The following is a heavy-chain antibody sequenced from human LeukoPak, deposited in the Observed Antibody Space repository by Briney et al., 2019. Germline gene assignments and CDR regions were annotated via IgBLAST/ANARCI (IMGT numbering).Heavy chain of an antibody. CDR1: GGTFSIYA. Sequence: SVRVSSKASGGTFSIYAISWVRPAPGQGLAWMGRIIPILGIANYAQKFQGRVTITADKSTSTAYMELSSLRSEDTAVYYCARDVDTAIPVEWGQGTLVTVSP. CDR2: IIPILGIA. J-gene: IGHJ4*02. D-gene: IGHD5-18*01. CDR3: ARDVDTAIPVE. V-gene: IGHV1-69*04.